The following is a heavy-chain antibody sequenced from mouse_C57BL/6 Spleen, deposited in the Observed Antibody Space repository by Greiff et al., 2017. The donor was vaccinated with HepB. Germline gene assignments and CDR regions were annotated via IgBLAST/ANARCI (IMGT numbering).Heavy chain of an antibody. CDR2: IYPGSGST. J-gene: IGHJ1*03. CDR1: GYTFTSYW. Sequence: VKLQQPGAELVKPGASVKMSCKASGYTFTSYWITWVKQRPGQGLEWIGDIYPGSGSTNYNEKFKSKATLTVDTSSSTAYMQLSSLTSEDSAVYYCARSGNYYGSNWYFDVWGTGTTVTVSS. D-gene: IGHD1-1*01. V-gene: IGHV1-55*01. CDR3: ARSGNYYGSNWYFDV.